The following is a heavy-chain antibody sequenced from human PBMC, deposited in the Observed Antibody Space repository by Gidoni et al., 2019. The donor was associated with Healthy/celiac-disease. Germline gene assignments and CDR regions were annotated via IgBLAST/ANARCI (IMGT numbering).Heavy chain of an antibody. CDR3: ARDDYGAHRAFDI. CDR2: ISYDGSNK. CDR1: GFTFSSYA. D-gene: IGHD4-17*01. J-gene: IGHJ3*02. Sequence: QVQLVESGGGVVQPGRSLRLSCASSGFTFSSYAMHWVRQAPGKGLEWVAVISYDGSNKYYADSVKGRFTISRDNSKNTLYLQMNSLRAEDTAVYYCARDDYGAHRAFDIWGQGTMVTVSS. V-gene: IGHV3-30*04.